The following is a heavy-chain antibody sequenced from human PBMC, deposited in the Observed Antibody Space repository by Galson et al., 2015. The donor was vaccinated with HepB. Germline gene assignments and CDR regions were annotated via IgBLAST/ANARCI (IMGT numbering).Heavy chain of an antibody. CDR2: FDPEDGET. CDR3: ATGSGSYVRDAFDI. CDR1: GYTLTELS. V-gene: IGHV1-24*01. J-gene: IGHJ3*02. Sequence: SVKVSCKVSGYTLTELSMHWVRQAPGKGLEWMGGFDPEDGETIYAQKFQGRVAMTEDTSTDTAYMERSSLRSEDTAVYYCATGSGSYVRDAFDIWGQGTMVTVSS. D-gene: IGHD1-26*01.